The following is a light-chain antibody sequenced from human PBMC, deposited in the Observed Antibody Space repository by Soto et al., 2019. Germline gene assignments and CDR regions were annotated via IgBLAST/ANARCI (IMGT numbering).Light chain of an antibody. CDR2: MAS. J-gene: IGKJ1*01. CDR3: QQYNNWPRT. V-gene: IGKV1-5*03. Sequence: IQMTQSPSSLSASVGDRVTITCRASQSISNWLAWYQQKPGKAPQLLIYMASSLESGVPSRFSGSGSGTEFTLTISSLQSEDFAVYYCQQYNNWPRTFGQGTKVDI. CDR1: QSISNW.